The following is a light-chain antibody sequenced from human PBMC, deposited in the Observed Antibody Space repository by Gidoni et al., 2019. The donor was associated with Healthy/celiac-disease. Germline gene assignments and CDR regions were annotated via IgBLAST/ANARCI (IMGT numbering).Light chain of an antibody. CDR2: DVS. Sequence: QSALTQPSSVSGSPGQSITISCTGTSSDVGGSNYVSWYQQHPGKAPKLMISDVSNRPPGVSNRFSGSKSGNTASLTISGLQAEDEADYYCSSYTSSSTPLVFGTGTKVTVL. V-gene: IGLV2-14*03. CDR1: SSDVGGSNY. J-gene: IGLJ1*01. CDR3: SSYTSSSTPLV.